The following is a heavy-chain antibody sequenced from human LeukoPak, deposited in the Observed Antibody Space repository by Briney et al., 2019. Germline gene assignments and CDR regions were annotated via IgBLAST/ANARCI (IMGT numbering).Heavy chain of an antibody. J-gene: IGHJ4*02. Sequence: PGGSLRLSCAASGFTFTNYAMSWVRQAPGKGLEWVSAISGSGGSTYYADSVKGRFTISRDNSKNTLYLQMNSLRAEDTAVYYCAKANTMIVVVSPYYWGQGTLVTVSS. CDR1: GFTFTNYA. CDR3: AKANTMIVVVSPYY. V-gene: IGHV3-23*01. D-gene: IGHD3-22*01. CDR2: ISGSGGST.